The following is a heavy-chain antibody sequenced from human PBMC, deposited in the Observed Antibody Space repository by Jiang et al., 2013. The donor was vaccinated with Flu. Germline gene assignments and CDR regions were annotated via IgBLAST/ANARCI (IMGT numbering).Heavy chain of an antibody. V-gene: IGHV1-69*01. J-gene: IGHJ4*02. CDR3: ARGVGGYSHGYILY. CDR2: IIPIFGTE. CDR1: GDTFSSYG. Sequence: PGSSVKLSCKASGDTFSSYGINWVRQAPGQGLEWVGGIIPIFGTEDYAQNFQGRVSITVDGSTSTAYMELNSLRSEDTAVYYCARGVGGYSHGYILYWGQGTLVTVSP. D-gene: IGHD5-18*01.